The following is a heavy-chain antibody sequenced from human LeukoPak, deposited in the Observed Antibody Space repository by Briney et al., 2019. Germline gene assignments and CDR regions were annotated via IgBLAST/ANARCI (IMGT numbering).Heavy chain of an antibody. Sequence: GGSLRLSCAASGFTVSSNYMSWVRQAPGKGLEWVSHISSSSSSIYYADSVKGRFSISRDNAKNSLYLQMNSLRDEDTAVYYCARSGYGSRWYFFDHWGQGTLVTVSS. CDR2: ISSSSSSI. CDR3: ARSGYGSRWYFFDH. D-gene: IGHD6-13*01. J-gene: IGHJ4*02. CDR1: GFTVSSNY. V-gene: IGHV3-48*02.